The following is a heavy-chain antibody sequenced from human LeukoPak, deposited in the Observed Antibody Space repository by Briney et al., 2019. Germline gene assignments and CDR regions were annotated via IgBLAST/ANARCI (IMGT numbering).Heavy chain of an antibody. CDR2: IYYSGST. CDR1: GGSISSGGYY. V-gene: IGHV4-31*03. Sequence: SQTLSLTCTVSGGSISSGGYYWSWIRQHPGKGLEWIGYIYYSGSTYYNPSLKSRVTISVDTSKNQFSLKLSSVTAADTAVYYCARSVGGGSCYEIDYWGQGTLVTVSS. D-gene: IGHD2-15*01. CDR3: ARSVGGGSCYEIDY. J-gene: IGHJ4*02.